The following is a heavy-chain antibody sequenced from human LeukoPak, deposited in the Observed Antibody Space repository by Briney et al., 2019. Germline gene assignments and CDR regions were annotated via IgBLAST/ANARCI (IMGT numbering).Heavy chain of an antibody. Sequence: PSETLSLTCTVSGGSTSSYYWSWIRQPAGKGLEWIGRIYTSGSTNYNPSLKSRVTMSVDTSKNQFSLKLSSVTAADTAVYYCARDRAIFGVAKYYFDYWGQGTLVTVSS. CDR1: GGSTSSYY. V-gene: IGHV4-4*07. CDR2: IYTSGST. CDR3: ARDRAIFGVAKYYFDY. D-gene: IGHD3-3*01. J-gene: IGHJ4*02.